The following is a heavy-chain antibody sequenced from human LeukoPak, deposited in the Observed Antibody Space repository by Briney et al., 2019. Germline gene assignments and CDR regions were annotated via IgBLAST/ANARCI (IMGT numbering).Heavy chain of an antibody. CDR1: GGSISSSSYY. V-gene: IGHV4-39*07. Sequence: SESLSLTCTVSGGSISSSSYYWGWIRQPPGKGLEWIGSIYYSGSTYYNPSLKSRVTISVDTSKNQFSLKLSSVTAADTAVYYCARDSSGYYDRAFDIWGQGTMVTVSS. CDR3: ARDSSGYYDRAFDI. D-gene: IGHD3-22*01. J-gene: IGHJ3*02. CDR2: IYYSGST.